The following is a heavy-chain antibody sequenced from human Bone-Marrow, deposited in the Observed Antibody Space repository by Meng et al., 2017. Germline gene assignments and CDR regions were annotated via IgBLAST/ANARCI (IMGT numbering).Heavy chain of an antibody. CDR3: ARGPTTMAHDFDY. CDR1: GGSFSDYY. J-gene: IGHJ4*02. CDR2: INHSGST. V-gene: IGHV4-34*01. Sequence: QGQLQQWGAGLLKPSETLSLTCFVSGGSFSDYYWSWIRQPPGKGLEWIGEINHSGSTNYNPSLESRATISVDTSQNNLSLKLSSVTAADSAVYYCARGPTTMAHDFDYWGQGTLVTSPQ. D-gene: IGHD4-11*01.